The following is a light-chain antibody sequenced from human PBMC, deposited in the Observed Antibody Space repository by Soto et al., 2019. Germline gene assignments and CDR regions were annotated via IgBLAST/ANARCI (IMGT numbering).Light chain of an antibody. CDR2: DST. J-gene: IGKJ5*01. V-gene: IGKV3D-11*02. Sequence: EIVMTQSPATLSVSPGERATLSCRASQSIHTSLAWYQQKSGKPPRLVIYDSTLRANGVPDRFGGSRPGTEFTLTINSLEPEDFAVYYCQQRNVWPPFPFAQGSRL. CDR1: QSIHTS. CDR3: QQRNVWPPFP.